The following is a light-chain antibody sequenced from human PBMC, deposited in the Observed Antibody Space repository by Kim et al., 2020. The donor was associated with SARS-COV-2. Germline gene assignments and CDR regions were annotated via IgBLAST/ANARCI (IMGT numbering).Light chain of an antibody. CDR3: QVWDSSGDHRVV. Sequence: SYELTQPPSVSVAPGKKARITCGGSSIGSKSVHWYQQMPGQAPVLVISYDSDRPSGIPERFSGSNSGNTATLTISRVEAGDEAGYYCQVWDSSGDHRVVFGGGTQLTVL. J-gene: IGLJ2*01. V-gene: IGLV3-21*04. CDR1: SIGSKS. CDR2: YDS.